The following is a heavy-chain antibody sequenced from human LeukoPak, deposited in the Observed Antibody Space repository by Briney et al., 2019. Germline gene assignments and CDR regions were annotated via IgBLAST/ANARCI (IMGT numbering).Heavy chain of an antibody. D-gene: IGHD1-26*01. CDR1: GGSISSYY. Sequence: PSETLSLTCTVSGGSISSYYWSWIRQPPGKGLEWIGYIYYSGSTNYNPSLKSRVTISVDTSKNQFSLKLSSVTAADTAVYYCARDVGATSFYYYGMDVWGHGTTVTVSS. V-gene: IGHV4-59*12. J-gene: IGHJ6*02. CDR2: IYYSGST. CDR3: ARDVGATSFYYYGMDV.